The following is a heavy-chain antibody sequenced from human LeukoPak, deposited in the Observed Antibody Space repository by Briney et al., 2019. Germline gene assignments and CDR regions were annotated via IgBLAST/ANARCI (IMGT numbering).Heavy chain of an antibody. Sequence: GGSLRLSCAASGGTFSNYELYWVRQGPAQGLGRESYVSSSGSTIYYADSVKGRFTIPRDNAKNSLYLQMNSLRAEDTAVYYCARDRTQLERRGYGMDVWGQGTTVTVYS. CDR2: VSSSGSTI. CDR1: GGTFSNYE. V-gene: IGHV3-48*03. J-gene: IGHJ6*02. CDR3: ARDRTQLERRGYGMDV. D-gene: IGHD1-1*01.